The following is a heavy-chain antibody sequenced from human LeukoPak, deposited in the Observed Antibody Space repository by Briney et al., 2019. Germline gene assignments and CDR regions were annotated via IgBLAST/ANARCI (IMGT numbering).Heavy chain of an antibody. CDR1: GYSFTSYW. D-gene: IGHD2-15*01. J-gene: IGHJ2*01. CDR3: ARRPGVCSVGSCWYFDL. CDR2: IYPGDSDT. V-gene: IGHV5-51*01. Sequence: GESLKISCKGSGYSFTSYWIGWVRQMPGKGLEWMGIIYPGDSDTRYSPSFQGQVTISADKSISTAYLQWSSLKASDTAMYYCARRPGVCSVGSCWYFDLWGRGTLVTVSS.